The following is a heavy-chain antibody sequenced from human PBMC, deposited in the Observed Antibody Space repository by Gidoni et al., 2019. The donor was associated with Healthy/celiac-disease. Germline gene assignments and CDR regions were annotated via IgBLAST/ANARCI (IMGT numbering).Heavy chain of an antibody. D-gene: IGHD6-13*01. CDR3: ATAPPGIAAADY. V-gene: IGHV1-24*01. Sequence: ESIYAQKFQGRVTMTEDTSTDTAYMELSSLRSEDTAVYYCATAPPGIAAADYWGQGTLVTVSS. CDR2: ES. J-gene: IGHJ4*02.